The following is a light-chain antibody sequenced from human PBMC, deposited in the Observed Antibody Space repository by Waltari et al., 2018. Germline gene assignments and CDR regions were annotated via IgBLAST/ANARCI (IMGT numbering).Light chain of an antibody. Sequence: QAVVTQEPSLTVSPGGTVPLTCGSSSGAGTSGHYPYWFQQKPGQAPRTLIFDTNNKHSWTPARFIGSLLGGKAALTLSGAQPEDEAVYYCLISSDDARVFGGGTKLTVL. J-gene: IGLJ2*01. CDR3: LISSDDARV. CDR1: SGAGTSGHY. CDR2: DTN. V-gene: IGLV7-46*01.